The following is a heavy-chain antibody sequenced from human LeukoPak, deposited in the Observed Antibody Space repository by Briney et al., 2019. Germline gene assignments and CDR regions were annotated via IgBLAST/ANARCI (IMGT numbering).Heavy chain of an antibody. V-gene: IGHV1-69*04. CDR2: IIPILGIA. CDR3: ARDGDDSIDY. CDR1: GGTFSSYA. D-gene: IGHD7-27*01. J-gene: IGHJ4*02. Sequence: SVTVSCKASGGTFSSYAISWVRQAPGQGLEWMGRIIPILGIANYAQKFQGRVTITADKSTSTAYMELSSLRSEDTAVYYCARDGDDSIDYWGQGTLVTVSS.